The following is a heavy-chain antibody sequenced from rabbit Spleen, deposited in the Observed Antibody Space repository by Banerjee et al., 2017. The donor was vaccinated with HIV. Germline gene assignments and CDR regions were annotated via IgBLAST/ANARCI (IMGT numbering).Heavy chain of an antibody. J-gene: IGHJ4*01. D-gene: IGHD4-1*01. CDR3: ARDYNSGWDL. CDR1: GFDFSSYG. Sequence: QEQLVESGGGLVQPGGSLKLSCKASGFDFSSYGVSWVRQAPGKGLEWIGSIDPVFGIANYASWVNGRFTISRDNAQNTVDLQINSLTAADTATYFCARDYNSGWDLWGPGTLVTVS. V-gene: IGHV1S47*01. CDR2: IDPVFGIA.